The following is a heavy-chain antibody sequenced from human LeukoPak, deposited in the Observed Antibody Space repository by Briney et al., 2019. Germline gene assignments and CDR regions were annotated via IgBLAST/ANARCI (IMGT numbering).Heavy chain of an antibody. V-gene: IGHV4-39*01. CDR1: GVSISGSGYY. Sequence: PSETLSLTCAVSGVSISGSGYYLGWIRQPPGKGLEWIGNIYETGSTYYNASLQGRVTISIDMSKNQISLRLTSVSAADTAMYYCVKSGGYGLIDYWGQGTLVTVSS. J-gene: IGHJ4*02. CDR2: IYETGST. D-gene: IGHD6-19*01. CDR3: VKSGGYGLIDY.